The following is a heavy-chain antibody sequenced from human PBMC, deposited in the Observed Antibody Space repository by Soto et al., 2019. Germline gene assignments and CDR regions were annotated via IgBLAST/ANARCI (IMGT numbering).Heavy chain of an antibody. V-gene: IGHV4-31*03. J-gene: IGHJ4*02. CDR3: ARATSFSGHHGY. CDR2: IDYRGST. CDR1: GGSFSSGGYY. Sequence: QLQLQESGPGLVKPSQTLSLACTVSGGSFSSGGYYWSWIRQLPGKGLEWIGYIDYRGSTYYNPSLKSRFTISLDTSKNQFSQKLSSVTAADTAVYYCARATSFSGHHGYWGQGTLVTVSS. D-gene: IGHD2-8*02.